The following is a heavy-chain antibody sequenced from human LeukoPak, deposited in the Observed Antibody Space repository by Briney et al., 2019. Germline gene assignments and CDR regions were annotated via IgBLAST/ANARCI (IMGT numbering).Heavy chain of an antibody. CDR1: GFSFDNYA. Sequence: GRSLRLSCAASGFSFDNYAMNWVRRAPGKGLEWVAVISSDGSNKYYADSVQGRFTISRDNSKNTLYLQMNSLRAEDTAVYYCAKAREVWFGELGRYWGQGTLVTVSS. D-gene: IGHD3-10*01. CDR2: ISSDGSNK. CDR3: AKAREVWFGELGRY. V-gene: IGHV3-30*04. J-gene: IGHJ4*02.